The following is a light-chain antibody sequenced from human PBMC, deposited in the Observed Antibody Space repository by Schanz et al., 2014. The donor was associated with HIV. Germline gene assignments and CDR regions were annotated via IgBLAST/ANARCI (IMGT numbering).Light chain of an antibody. CDR2: EVN. Sequence: QSALTQPASVSGPPGQSITISCTGTSSDVGYYNYVSWYQLHPGRAPKLIIFEVNRRPSGVPDRFSGSKSGNTASLTISGLQAEDEADYYCCSFAGTIWVFGGGTKLTVL. J-gene: IGLJ3*02. CDR1: SSDVGYYNY. V-gene: IGLV2-8*01. CDR3: CSFAGTIWV.